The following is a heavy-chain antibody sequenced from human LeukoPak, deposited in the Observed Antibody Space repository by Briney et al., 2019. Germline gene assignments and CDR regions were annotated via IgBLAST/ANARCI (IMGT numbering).Heavy chain of an antibody. CDR3: AREGQRMVRGVIGY. D-gene: IGHD3-10*01. J-gene: IGHJ4*02. CDR2: IYSGGST. CDR1: GFTVSSNY. Sequence: GGSLRLSCAASGFTVSSNYMSWVRQAPGKGLEWVSVIYSGGSTYYADSVKGRFTISRDNSKNTLYLQMNSLRAEDTALYYCAREGQRMVRGVIGYWGQGTLVTVSS. V-gene: IGHV3-53*01.